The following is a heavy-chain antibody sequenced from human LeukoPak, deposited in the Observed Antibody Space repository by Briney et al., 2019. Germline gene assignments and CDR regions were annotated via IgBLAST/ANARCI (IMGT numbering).Heavy chain of an antibody. D-gene: IGHD3-3*01. CDR1: GGTFSCYA. CDR3: ARSGIFGVGHYYYGMDV. Sequence: GASVKVSCKASGGTFSCYAISWVRQAPGQGLEWMGRIMPIFGIANYAQKFQGRVTITADKSTSTAYMELSSLRSEDTAVYYCARSGIFGVGHYYYGMDVWGQGTTVTVSS. J-gene: IGHJ6*02. V-gene: IGHV1-69*04. CDR2: IMPIFGIA.